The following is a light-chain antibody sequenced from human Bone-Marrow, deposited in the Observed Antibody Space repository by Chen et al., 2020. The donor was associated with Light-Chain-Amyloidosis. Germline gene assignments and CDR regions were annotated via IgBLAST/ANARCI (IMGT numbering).Light chain of an antibody. Sequence: QSVLTQPLSVSGAPGQRVTISCTGSRSNIGAGYDVHWYQQLPGTAPKLLIYGNSNRPSGVPDLFSGSKCCTSASLAITGLQAEYVAAYSCQSYDSSLSVWVFGGGTKLSVL. V-gene: IGLV1-40*01. CDR2: GNS. CDR1: RSNIGAGYD. CDR3: QSYDSSLSVWV. J-gene: IGLJ3*02.